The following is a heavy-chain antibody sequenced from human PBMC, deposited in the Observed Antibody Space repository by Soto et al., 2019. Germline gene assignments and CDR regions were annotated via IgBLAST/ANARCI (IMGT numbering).Heavy chain of an antibody. D-gene: IGHD2-15*01. CDR1: GFTVSSSY. CDR3: ARSRDTGTHSGPFLDY. J-gene: IGHJ4*02. CDR2: LYTGSDT. V-gene: IGHV3-53*01. Sequence: GGSLRLSCAASGFTVSSSYLPWVRQAPGKALEWVAILYTGSDTVYADSVRGRFTISRDSSKHTLYLQMDSLRAEDTAMYFCARSRDTGTHSGPFLDYWGQGSLVTVSS.